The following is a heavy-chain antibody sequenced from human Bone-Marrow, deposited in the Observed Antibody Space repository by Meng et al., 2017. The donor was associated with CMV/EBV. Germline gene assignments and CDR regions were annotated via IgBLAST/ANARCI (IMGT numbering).Heavy chain of an antibody. CDR2: FIPMFNIT. CDR3: ARGLRYFDWLSPSDYYYGIAV. CDR1: GGSFSNYP. J-gene: IGHJ6*02. D-gene: IGHD3-9*01. Sequence: SVKVSCKTSGGSFSNYPINWVRQAPGQGLEWMGRFIPMFNITGFAQRFQGRVSITADTSTSTGYMELSRLTSEDTAVYFCARGLRYFDWLSPSDYYYGIAVWGPGNPVNVSS. V-gene: IGHV1-69*02.